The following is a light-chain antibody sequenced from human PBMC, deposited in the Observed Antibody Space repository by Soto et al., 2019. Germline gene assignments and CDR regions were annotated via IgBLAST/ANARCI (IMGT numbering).Light chain of an antibody. Sequence: EIVLTQSPGTLSLSPGERATLSCTASETIGMTSLAWYQQKPGQAPRRVTYGASKTAFGIPDRFSGSTSGTVFNLSISRLEPEDSAVYPCLQHGSAPYTFGQGTRLEIK. V-gene: IGKV3-20*01. CDR3: LQHGSAPYT. J-gene: IGKJ2*01. CDR2: GAS. CDR1: ETIGMTS.